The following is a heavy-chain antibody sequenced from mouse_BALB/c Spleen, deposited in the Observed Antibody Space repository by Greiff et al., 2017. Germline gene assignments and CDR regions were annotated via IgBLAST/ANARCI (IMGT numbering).Heavy chain of an antibody. D-gene: IGHD2-4*01. CDR1: GFSLTSYD. CDR3: VRDDSLAY. V-gene: IGHV2-9-2*01. J-gene: IGHJ3*01. Sequence: VQRVESGPGLVAPSQSLSITCTVSGFSLTSYDISWIRQPPGKGLEWLGVIWTGGGTNYNSAFMSRLSISKDNSKSQVFLKMNSLQTDDTAIYYCVRDDSLAYWGQGTLVTVSA. CDR2: IWTGGGT.